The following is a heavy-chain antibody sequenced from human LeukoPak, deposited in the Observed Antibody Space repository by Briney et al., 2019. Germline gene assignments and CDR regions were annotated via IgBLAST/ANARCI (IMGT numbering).Heavy chain of an antibody. J-gene: IGHJ4*02. CDR2: ISGSGGST. V-gene: IGHV3-23*01. Sequence: GGSLRLSCAASGFTFSSYAMSWVRQAPGKGLEWVSAISGSGGSTYYADSVKGRFTISRDNSKNALYLQMNSLRAEDTAVYYCAKKMIVVVTNEDYWGQGTLVTVSS. D-gene: IGHD3-22*01. CDR1: GFTFSSYA. CDR3: AKKMIVVVTNEDY.